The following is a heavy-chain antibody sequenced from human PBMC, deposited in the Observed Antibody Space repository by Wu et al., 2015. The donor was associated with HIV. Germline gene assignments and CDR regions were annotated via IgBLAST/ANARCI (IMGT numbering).Heavy chain of an antibody. CDR1: GNTFNA. J-gene: IGHJ4*02. CDR3: ATPRSPGFSSAWPTYFDY. Sequence: QVQLVQSGAEVKKPGSSVKISCRASGNTFNAINWVRQAPGQELEWMGGIIPLFGTRDYAQIFQGRLTITTDESTSTAYMSLSSLRSEDTAVYYCATPRSPGFSSAWPTYFDYWGQGTLVTVSS. V-gene: IGHV1-69*05. CDR2: IIPLFGTR. D-gene: IGHD6-19*01.